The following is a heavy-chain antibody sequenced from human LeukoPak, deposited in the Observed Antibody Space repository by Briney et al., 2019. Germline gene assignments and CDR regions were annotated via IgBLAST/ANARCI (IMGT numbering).Heavy chain of an antibody. CDR2: IYTSGST. Sequence: SETLSLTCTVSGGSISSYYCSWIRQPAGKGLEWIGRIYTSGSTNYNPSLKSRVTMSVDTSKNQFSLKLSSVTAADTAVYYCARTDLKLERRDNDAFDIWGQGTMVTVSS. V-gene: IGHV4-4*07. CDR3: ARTDLKLERRDNDAFDI. CDR1: GGSISSYY. D-gene: IGHD1-1*01. J-gene: IGHJ3*02.